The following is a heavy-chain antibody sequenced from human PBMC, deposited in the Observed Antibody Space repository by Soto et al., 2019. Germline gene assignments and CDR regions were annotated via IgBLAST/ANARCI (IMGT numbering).Heavy chain of an antibody. V-gene: IGHV4-59*01. CDR2: IYYSGST. CDR3: ASDSSDYYAMDV. D-gene: IGHD3-22*01. Sequence: PSATLSLTCPVSGGSISSYYWYWIRQPPGKGLEWIGYIYYSGSTNYNPSLKSRVSMSVDTSKKQFSLTLSAVTAADTAVYYCASDSSDYYAMDVWGQGTPVTVSS. J-gene: IGHJ6*02. CDR1: GGSISSYY.